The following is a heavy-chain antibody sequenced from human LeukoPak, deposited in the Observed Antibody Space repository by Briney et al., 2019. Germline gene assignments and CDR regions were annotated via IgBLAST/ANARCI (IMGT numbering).Heavy chain of an antibody. Sequence: ASVKVSCKASGYTFTGYYMHWVRQAPGQGLEWIGWINPNSGGTNYAQKFQGRVTMTRDTSISTAYMELSRLRSDDTAVYYCAREPRDTIFGVVIIGYYYYYMDVWGKGTTVTVSS. D-gene: IGHD3-3*01. V-gene: IGHV1-2*02. J-gene: IGHJ6*03. CDR3: AREPRDTIFGVVIIGYYYYYMDV. CDR1: GYTFTGYY. CDR2: INPNSGGT.